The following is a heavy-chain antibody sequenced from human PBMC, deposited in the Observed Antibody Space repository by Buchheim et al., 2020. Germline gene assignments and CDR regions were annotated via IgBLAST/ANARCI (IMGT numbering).Heavy chain of an antibody. CDR2: IYYSRST. CDR1: GGSISSYY. CDR3: ARDYDILTGGVEGGMDV. Sequence: QVQLQESGPGLVKPSETLSLTCTVSGGSISSYYWSWIRQPPGKGLEWIGYIYYSRSTNYNPSLKSRVTISVDTSKNQFSLKLSSVTAADTAVYYCARDYDILTGGVEGGMDVWGQGTT. J-gene: IGHJ6*02. V-gene: IGHV4-59*01. D-gene: IGHD3-9*01.